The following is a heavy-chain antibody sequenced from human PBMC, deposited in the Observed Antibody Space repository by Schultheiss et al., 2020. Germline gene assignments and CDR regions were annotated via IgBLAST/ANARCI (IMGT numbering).Heavy chain of an antibody. J-gene: IGHJ6*04. CDR1: GFTFDDYA. CDR3: ARHPYLRVLRYFDWSSVGMGV. V-gene: IGHV3-9*01. CDR2: ISWNSGSI. Sequence: GGSLRLSCAASGFTFDDYAMHWVRQAPGKGLEWVSGISWNSGSIGYADSVKGRFTISRDNAKNTLYLQMNSLRAEDTAVYYCARHPYLRVLRYFDWSSVGMGVWGKGTTVTVSS. D-gene: IGHD3-9*01.